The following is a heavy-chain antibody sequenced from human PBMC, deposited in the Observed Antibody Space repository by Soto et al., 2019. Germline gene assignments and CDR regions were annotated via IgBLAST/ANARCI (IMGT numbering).Heavy chain of an antibody. J-gene: IGHJ5*02. V-gene: IGHV4-31*03. CDR2: IYYSGST. D-gene: IGHD6-25*01. CDR1: GGSISSGGYY. CDR3: AREAAGILNWFDP. Sequence: QVQLQESGPGLVKPSQTLSLTCTVSGGSISSGGYYWSWIRQHPGKGLEWIGYIYYSGSTYYNPSLKSRVTISGATAKNQFSLKLSSVTAADTAVYYCAREAAGILNWFDPWGQGTLVTVSS.